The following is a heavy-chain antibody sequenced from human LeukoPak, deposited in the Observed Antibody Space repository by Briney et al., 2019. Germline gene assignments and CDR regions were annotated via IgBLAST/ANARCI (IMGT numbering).Heavy chain of an antibody. J-gene: IGHJ3*02. CDR3: ARHDVALAFDI. CDR2: IYYSGST. D-gene: IGHD2-21*01. V-gene: IGHV4-59*08. Sequence: SETLSLTCTVSGGSISSYYWSWIRQPPGKGLEWIGYIYYSGSTNYNPSLKSRATISVDTSKNQFSLKLSSVTAADTAVYYCARHDVALAFDIWGQGTMVTVSS. CDR1: GGSISSYY.